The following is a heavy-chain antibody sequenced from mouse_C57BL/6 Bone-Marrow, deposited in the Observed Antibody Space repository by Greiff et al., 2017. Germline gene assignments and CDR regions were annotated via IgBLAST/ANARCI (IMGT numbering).Heavy chain of an antibody. CDR2: IWTGGGK. J-gene: IGHJ2*01. CDR3: ARNGRGKEYSCDY. Sequence: QVQLQQSGPGLVAPSQGLSITCTVSGFSLTSYAISWVRQPPGKGLEWLGVIWTGGGKNYNSALKSRLSIRKDNSKSQVFLKMNSLQTDDTDRYYGARNGRGKEYSCDYWGQGTTLTVSS. CDR1: GFSLTSYA. D-gene: IGHD1-3*01. V-gene: IGHV2-9-1*01.